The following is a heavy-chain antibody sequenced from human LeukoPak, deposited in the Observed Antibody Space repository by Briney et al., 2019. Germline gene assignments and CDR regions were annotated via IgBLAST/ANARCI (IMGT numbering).Heavy chain of an antibody. CDR3: ASPYGSGSKYPYYFDF. V-gene: IGHV5-51*01. J-gene: IGHJ4*02. D-gene: IGHD3-10*01. CDR1: GYSFTSYW. CDR2: IYPGDSAT. Sequence: GESLRISFKSSGYSFTSYWIGWVRQTPGKGLEWMGIIYPGDSATRYSPSFQGQVTISADKSISTAYLQWSSLKASDTAMYYCASPYGSGSKYPYYFDFWGQGTLVTVSS.